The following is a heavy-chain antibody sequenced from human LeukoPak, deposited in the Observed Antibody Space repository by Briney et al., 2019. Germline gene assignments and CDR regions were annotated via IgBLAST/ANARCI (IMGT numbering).Heavy chain of an antibody. D-gene: IGHD3-16*01. CDR2: ISYDGSNK. CDR1: GFTFSSYG. V-gene: IGHV3-30*18. CDR3: AKDGSTYYDYVWGSSGFDP. J-gene: IGHJ5*02. Sequence: GGSLRLSCAASGFTFSSYGMHWVRQAPGKGLEWVAVISYDGSNKYYADSVKGRFTISRDNSKNTLYLQMNSLRAEDTAVYYCAKDGSTYYDYVWGSSGFDPWGQGTLVTVSS.